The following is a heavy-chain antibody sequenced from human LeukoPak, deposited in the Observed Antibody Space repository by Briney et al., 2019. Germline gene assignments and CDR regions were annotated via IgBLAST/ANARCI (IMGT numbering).Heavy chain of an antibody. V-gene: IGHV4-59*07. CDR3: ARGATKWALDI. CDR2: IYYSGST. CDR1: GGSISSYY. J-gene: IGHJ3*02. D-gene: IGHD2-8*01. Sequence: NPSDTLSLPCTVSGGSISSYYWSWLRQPTGKALEWLGYIYYSGSTNYNPSLKSRVTISVDTSKNQFSLKLSAVTAADTAVYYCARGATKWALDIWGQGTMVTVSS.